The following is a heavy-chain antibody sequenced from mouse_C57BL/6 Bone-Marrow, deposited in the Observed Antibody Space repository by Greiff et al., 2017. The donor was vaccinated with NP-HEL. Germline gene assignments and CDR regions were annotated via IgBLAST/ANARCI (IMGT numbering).Heavy chain of an antibody. D-gene: IGHD1-1*01. CDR3: TTSITTVVAR. V-gene: IGHV14-4*01. Sequence: VQLQQSGAELVRPGDSVKLSCTASGFNIKDDYMHWVKQRPEQGLEWIGWIDPENGDTEYASKFQGKATITADTSSNTAYLQLSSLTSEDTAVYYCTTSITTVVARWGQGTTLTVSS. CDR1: GFNIKDDY. CDR2: IDPENGDT. J-gene: IGHJ2*01.